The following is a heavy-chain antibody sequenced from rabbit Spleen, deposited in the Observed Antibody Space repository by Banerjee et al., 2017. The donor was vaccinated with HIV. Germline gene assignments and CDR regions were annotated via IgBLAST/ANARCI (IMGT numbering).Heavy chain of an antibody. Sequence: QEQLVESGGGLVKPEGSLTLTCTASGFSFSYSYWICWVRQAPGKGLEWVACAYAGSSGSTYSATWAKGRFTISKTSSTTVTLQMTSLTAADTATYFCTRGSDWTYFKLWGQGTLVTVS. J-gene: IGHJ4*01. D-gene: IGHD4-1*01. CDR2: AYAGSSGST. CDR3: TRGSDWTYFKL. V-gene: IGHV1S45*01. CDR1: GFSFSYSYW.